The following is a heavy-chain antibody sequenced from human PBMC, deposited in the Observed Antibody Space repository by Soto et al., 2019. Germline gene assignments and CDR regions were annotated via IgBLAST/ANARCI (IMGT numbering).Heavy chain of an antibody. Sequence: ASVKVSCKASGYRFTHYVIHWVRQAPGQRLEWMGWIGAGDGKTHYADSVKGRFTISRDNSKNTAYLQMSSLRPEDTAVYYCVKGEYYYDGSAYYPFDYWGQGRMVTVSS. CDR3: VKGEYYYDGSAYYPFDY. CDR2: IGAGDGKT. CDR1: GYRFTHYV. J-gene: IGHJ4*02. V-gene: IGHV1-3*01. D-gene: IGHD3-22*01.